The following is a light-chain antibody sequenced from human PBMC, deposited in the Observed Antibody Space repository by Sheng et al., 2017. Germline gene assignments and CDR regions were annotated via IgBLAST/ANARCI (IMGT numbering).Light chain of an antibody. CDR2: AAS. CDR1: QGISSY. Sequence: AIRMTQSPSSFSASTGDRVTITCRASQGISSYLAWYQQKPGKAPKLLIYAASTLQSRGPDSRFSGSGSGTDFTLTISCLQSEDFATYYCQQYYSYPLTFGGGTKVEIK. CDR3: QQYYSYPLT. V-gene: IGKV1-8*01. J-gene: IGKJ4*01.